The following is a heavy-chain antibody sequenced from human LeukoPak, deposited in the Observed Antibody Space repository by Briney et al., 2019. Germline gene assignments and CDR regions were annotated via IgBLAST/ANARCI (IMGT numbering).Heavy chain of an antibody. V-gene: IGHV1-3*01. CDR1: GYSFSNHT. CDR2: INAADGNT. CDR3: AVGAFDY. J-gene: IGHJ4*02. D-gene: IGHD4-17*01. Sequence: ASVKVSCKASGYSFSNHTMHWVRQAPGQRLEWMGWINAADGNTKYSQNFQGRVTISRDSSASTAYMELTSLTSEDTAVYYRAVGAFDYWGQGTLVTVSS.